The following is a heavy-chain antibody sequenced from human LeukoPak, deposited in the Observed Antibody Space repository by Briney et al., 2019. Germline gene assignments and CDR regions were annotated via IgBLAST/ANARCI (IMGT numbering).Heavy chain of an antibody. V-gene: IGHV3-49*03. Sequence: GGSLRLSCTASGFTFGDYAMSWFRQTPGKGLEWVGFIRNKAHGGTTEYAASVKGRFTIPRDDSKTISYLQMNSLESDDTAVYYCTRGRYSYNWFDPWGQGTLVTVSS. CDR1: GFTFGDYA. CDR3: TRGRYSYNWFDP. J-gene: IGHJ5*02. D-gene: IGHD1-26*01. CDR2: IRNKAHGGTT.